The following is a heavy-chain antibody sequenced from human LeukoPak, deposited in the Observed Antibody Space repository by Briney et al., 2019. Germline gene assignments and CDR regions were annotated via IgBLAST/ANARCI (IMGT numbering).Heavy chain of an antibody. D-gene: IGHD3-10*01. J-gene: IGHJ4*02. V-gene: IGHV3-33*01. Sequence: GGSLRLSCAASGFTFSSYGMHWVRQAPGKGLEWVAVIWYDGSNKYYADSVKGRFTISRDNSKNTLYPQMNSLRAEDTAVYYCARDMVGYYYGSGSYEYWGQGTLVTVSS. CDR3: ARDMVGYYYGSGSYEY. CDR1: GFTFSSYG. CDR2: IWYDGSNK.